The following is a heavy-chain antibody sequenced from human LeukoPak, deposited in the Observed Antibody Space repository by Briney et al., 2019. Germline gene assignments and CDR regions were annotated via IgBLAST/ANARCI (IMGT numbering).Heavy chain of an antibody. CDR2: INHSGST. Sequence: PSETLSLTCAVYGGSFSGYYWSWIRQHPGKGLEWIGEINHSGSTNYNPSLKSRVTISVDTSKNQFSLKLSSVTAADTAVYYCARSQLTDFDYWGQGTLVTVSS. D-gene: IGHD4/OR15-4a*01. CDR1: GGSFSGYY. V-gene: IGHV4-34*01. CDR3: ARSQLTDFDY. J-gene: IGHJ4*02.